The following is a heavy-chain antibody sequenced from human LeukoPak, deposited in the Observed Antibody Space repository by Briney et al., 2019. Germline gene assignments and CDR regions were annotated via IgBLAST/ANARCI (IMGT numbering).Heavy chain of an antibody. D-gene: IGHD3-22*01. Sequence: PSETLSLTCTVSGGSISSSSYYWGWVRQPPGKGLEWIGSIYYSGGTYYNPSLKSRVTISVDTSMNQFSLKLSSVTAADTAVYYCARHPTEVWDSSGYYGLFDYWGQGALVTVSS. J-gene: IGHJ4*02. CDR3: ARHPTEVWDSSGYYGLFDY. CDR2: IYYSGGT. V-gene: IGHV4-39*07. CDR1: GGSISSSSYY.